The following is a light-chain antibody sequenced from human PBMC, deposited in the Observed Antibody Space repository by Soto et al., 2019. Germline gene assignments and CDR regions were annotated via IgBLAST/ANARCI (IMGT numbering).Light chain of an antibody. J-gene: IGKJ1*01. Sequence: AIRMTQSPSSFSASIGDRVTITCRASQDISSSLGWYQQIPGRAPKLLISGASNLQSGVPSRFSDSGSGTDFTLTISSLQSEDFATYYCQHYYSSPPTFGQGTKVEIK. CDR3: QHYYSSPPT. CDR1: QDISSS. CDR2: GAS. V-gene: IGKV1-8*01.